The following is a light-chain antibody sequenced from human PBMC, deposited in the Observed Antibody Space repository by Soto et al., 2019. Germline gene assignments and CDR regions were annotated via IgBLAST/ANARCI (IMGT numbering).Light chain of an antibody. J-gene: IGKJ5*01. Sequence: EVVMRQSPATLSVSPVEGATLSCMASQGIGDTLAWYQHKPGQAPRLLIYDASNRATGIPARFSGSGSGTDFTLTISSLEPEDFAVYYCQQRSNWPPTFGQGTRLEIK. CDR3: QQRSNWPPT. V-gene: IGKV3-11*01. CDR2: DAS. CDR1: QGIGDT.